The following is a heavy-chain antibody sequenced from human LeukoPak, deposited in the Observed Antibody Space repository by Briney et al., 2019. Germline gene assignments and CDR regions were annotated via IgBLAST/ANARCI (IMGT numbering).Heavy chain of an antibody. V-gene: IGHV3-9*01. CDR1: GFIFDDHG. Sequence: GGSLRLSCAASGFIFDDHGMHWVRQAPGKGLEWVSGISWSSGIIGYADSVKGRFTISRDNAKNSLYLQMESLRTEDTALYYCAKDIQLERDYYYGMDVWGQGTTVTVSS. CDR3: AKDIQLERDYYYGMDV. CDR2: ISWSSGII. J-gene: IGHJ6*02. D-gene: IGHD1-1*01.